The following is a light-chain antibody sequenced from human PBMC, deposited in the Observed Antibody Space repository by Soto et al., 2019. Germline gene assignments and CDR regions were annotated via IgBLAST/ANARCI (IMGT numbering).Light chain of an antibody. V-gene: IGKV1-27*01. CDR1: QGIAPY. CDR3: QKYNTAPLT. J-gene: IGKJ4*01. CDR2: ATS. Sequence: DVPMTQSPSSLSAFVGDRVTITCRASQGIAPYLAWFQQKPGKVPKLLIYATSTLQSGVPSRISGSGSGTDFTLTISSLQPEDVATYYCQKYNTAPLTFGGGTKVEIK.